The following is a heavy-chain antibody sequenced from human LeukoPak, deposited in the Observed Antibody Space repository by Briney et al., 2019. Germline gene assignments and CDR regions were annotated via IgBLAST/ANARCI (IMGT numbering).Heavy chain of an antibody. CDR1: GGSISSSSYY. CDR3: ARQKSLTYYYDSSGYYYT. J-gene: IGHJ5*02. D-gene: IGHD3-22*01. Sequence: SGTLSLTCTVSGGSISSSSYYWGRIRQPPGQGLGWIGSIYYSGSTYYNPSLKSRVTISVDTSKNQSSLKLSSVTAADTAVYYCARQKSLTYYYDSSGYYYTWGQGTLVTVSS. CDR2: IYYSGST. V-gene: IGHV4-39*01.